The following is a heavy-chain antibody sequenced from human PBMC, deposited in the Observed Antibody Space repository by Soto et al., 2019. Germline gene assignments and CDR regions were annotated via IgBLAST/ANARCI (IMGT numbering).Heavy chain of an antibody. V-gene: IGHV3-21*01. CDR2: ITNSAYT. Sequence: XESLSLICAASGLTVSAFKRNWVRQAPGKGLEWVSFITNSAYTSYADSVKGRFTISRDNAKNSLYLQMNSLRAEDTAVYYCGLYDALFFDFWGQGALGAVSS. D-gene: IGHD2-8*01. CDR1: GLTVSAFK. CDR3: GLYDALFFDF. J-gene: IGHJ4*02.